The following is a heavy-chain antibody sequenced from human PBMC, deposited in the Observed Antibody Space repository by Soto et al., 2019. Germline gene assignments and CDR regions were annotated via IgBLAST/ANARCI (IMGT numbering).Heavy chain of an antibody. CDR1: GYTFTSYD. Sequence: ASVKVSCKASGYTFTSYDINWVRQATGQGLEWMGWMNPNSGNTGYAQKFQGRVTMTRNTSISTAHMELSSLKSEDTAFYYCAGGLYGSGSQDYWGQGTLVTVSS. V-gene: IGHV1-8*01. CDR2: MNPNSGNT. CDR3: AGGLYGSGSQDY. J-gene: IGHJ4*02. D-gene: IGHD3-10*01.